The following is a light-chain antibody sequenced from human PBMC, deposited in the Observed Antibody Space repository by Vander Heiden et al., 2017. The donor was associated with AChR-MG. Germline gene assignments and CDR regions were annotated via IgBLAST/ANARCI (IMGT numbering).Light chain of an antibody. Sequence: DIVMTQSPPSLPVTPGEPASISCRSSQSLLHSNGYNYLDWYLQKPGQSPQLLIYLGSNRASGVPDRFSGSGSGTDFTLKISRVEAEDVGVYYCRQALQTPRTFGQRTKVEIK. CDR2: LGS. CDR1: QSLLHSNGYNY. J-gene: IGKJ1*01. CDR3: RQALQTPRT. V-gene: IGKV2-28*01.